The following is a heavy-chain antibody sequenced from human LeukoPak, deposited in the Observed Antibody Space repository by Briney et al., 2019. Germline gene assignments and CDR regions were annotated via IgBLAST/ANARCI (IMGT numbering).Heavy chain of an antibody. CDR2: INPSGGST. Sequence: GASVKVSCKASGYTFTSYYMHWVRQAPGQGLEWMGIINPSGGSTSHAQKFQGRVTMTWDMSTSTVYMELSSLRSEDTAVYYCARAKVGATDAGAFDIWGQGTMVTVSS. V-gene: IGHV1-46*01. D-gene: IGHD1-26*01. CDR1: GYTFTSYY. J-gene: IGHJ3*02. CDR3: ARAKVGATDAGAFDI.